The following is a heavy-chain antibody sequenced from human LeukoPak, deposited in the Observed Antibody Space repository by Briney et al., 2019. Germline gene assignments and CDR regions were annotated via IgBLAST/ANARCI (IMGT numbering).Heavy chain of an antibody. Sequence: AGGSLRLSCAVSGIIFSDAWMNWVRQAPGKGPEWVGRIKSKVDGGTIDYAAPVKGRFTISRDDSRNTLYLQMDSLKIEDTAVYYCTTDRYYDNSELQFQHWGQGTLVTVSS. D-gene: IGHD3-22*01. CDR2: IKSKVDGGTI. CDR1: GIIFSDAW. CDR3: TTDRYYDNSELQFQH. V-gene: IGHV3-15*07. J-gene: IGHJ1*01.